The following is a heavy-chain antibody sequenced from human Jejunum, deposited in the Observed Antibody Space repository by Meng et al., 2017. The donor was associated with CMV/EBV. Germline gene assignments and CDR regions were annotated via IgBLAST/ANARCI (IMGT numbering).Heavy chain of an antibody. J-gene: IGHJ4*02. D-gene: IGHD1-26*01. CDR2: INTDATNT. CDR1: GFTFSDYG. V-gene: IGHV3-74*01. Sequence: EVQLVESGGGLVQPGGSLRLSCAESGFTFSDYGMHWVRQVPGEGLVWVSLINTDATNTSYADSVKGRFTISRDNAKNTLYLQMNSLTADDSAVYYCARDLGGIRDYWGQGTLVTVSS. CDR3: ARDLGGIRDY.